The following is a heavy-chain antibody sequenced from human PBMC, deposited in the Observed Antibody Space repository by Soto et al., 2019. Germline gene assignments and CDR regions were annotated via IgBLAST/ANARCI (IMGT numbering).Heavy chain of an antibody. CDR1: GYIFTAYS. V-gene: IGHV1-46*01. J-gene: IGHJ1*01. CDR3: AREENCSDGICYSEYFQR. Sequence: QVQLVQSGAEVKKPGASVKVSCKASGYIFTAYSMHWVRQAPGQGLEWMGVVNPSGGSTNYAQKCQCSITMTRDTSTSTVYMDLSSLTSEDTAVYYCAREENCSDGICYSEYFQRWGQGTLVTVSS. D-gene: IGHD2-15*01. CDR2: VNPSGGST.